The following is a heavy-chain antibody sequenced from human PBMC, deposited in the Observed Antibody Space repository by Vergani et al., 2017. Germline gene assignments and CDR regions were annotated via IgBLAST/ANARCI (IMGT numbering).Heavy chain of an antibody. CDR1: GGTFSSYA. Sequence: QVQLVQSGAEVKQPGSSVKVSCKASGGTFSSYAISWVRQAPGQGLEWMGGIIPIFGTANYAPKFQGRVTITADESTSTAYMELSSLRSEDTAVYYCARATRHYYDSYWYFDLWGRGTLVTVSS. J-gene: IGHJ2*01. V-gene: IGHV1-69*01. CDR3: ARATRHYYDSYWYFDL. D-gene: IGHD3-22*01. CDR2: IIPIFGTA.